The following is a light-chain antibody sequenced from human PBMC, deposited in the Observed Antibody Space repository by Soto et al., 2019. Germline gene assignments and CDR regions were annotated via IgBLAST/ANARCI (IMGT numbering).Light chain of an antibody. Sequence: EIVMTQSPATLSVSPGERATLSCRASQSVRRNLAWYQQKPGQAPRLLIYEASTRATGIPARFSGSGSGTDFTLNISSLQSEDFVVYYCHQYNDWPLTFGGGTRVEIK. CDR2: EAS. CDR1: QSVRRN. J-gene: IGKJ4*01. V-gene: IGKV3-15*01. CDR3: HQYNDWPLT.